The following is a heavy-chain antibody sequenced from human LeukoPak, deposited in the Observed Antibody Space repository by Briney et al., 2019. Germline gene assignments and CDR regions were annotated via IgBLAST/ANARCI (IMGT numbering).Heavy chain of an antibody. CDR2: ISASGGST. V-gene: IGHV3-23*01. J-gene: IGHJ4*02. CDR3: AKDPSTLTLTDDY. Sequence: GGSLRPSCVASGFTFITYGMTWVRQAPGKGLEWVSTISASGGSTHHADSVKGRFTISRDNSKNTLYLQMNSLRAEDTAVYYCAKDPSTLTLTDDYWGQGTLVTVSS. CDR1: GFTFITYG.